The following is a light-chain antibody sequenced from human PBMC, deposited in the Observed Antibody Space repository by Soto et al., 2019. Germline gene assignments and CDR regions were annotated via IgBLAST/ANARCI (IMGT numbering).Light chain of an antibody. Sequence: QSALTQPASVSGSPGQSITISCTGTRSDVGGYDFVSWYQQHPGKAPRVVLYEVTNRPSGVSDRFSGSKSGNTASLTISGLPAEDEADYYCCSYVSSKTYVFGTGTKVTVL. CDR1: RSDVGGYDF. CDR2: EVT. V-gene: IGLV2-14*01. CDR3: CSYVSSKTYV. J-gene: IGLJ1*01.